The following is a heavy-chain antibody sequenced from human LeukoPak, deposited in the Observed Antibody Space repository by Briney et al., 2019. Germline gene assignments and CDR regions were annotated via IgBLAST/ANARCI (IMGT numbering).Heavy chain of an antibody. CDR2: ISSGGTTI. CDR1: GFTFSSYE. CDR3: ATSQDILTGYGMDV. V-gene: IGHV3-48*03. J-gene: IGHJ6*02. D-gene: IGHD3-9*01. Sequence: GGSLRLSCAAPGFTFSSYEMNWVRQAPGKGLEWVSHISSGGTTIYYADSVKGRFTISRDNAKNSLYLQMNSLRAEDTAVYYCATSQDILTGYGMDVWGQGTTVTVSS.